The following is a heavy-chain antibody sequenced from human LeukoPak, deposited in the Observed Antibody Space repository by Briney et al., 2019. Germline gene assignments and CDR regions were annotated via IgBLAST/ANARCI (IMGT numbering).Heavy chain of an antibody. J-gene: IGHJ5*02. V-gene: IGHV4-39*01. CDR2: MYYRGTT. Sequence: PSETLSLTCTVSGGSTSSSSYYWGWIRQPPGKGLEWIGSMYYRGTTYYNPSLKSRVTISVDTSKNQLSLKVTSVTAADTALYYCARCIAAAGWFDPWGQGTLVTVSS. CDR1: GGSTSSSSYY. CDR3: ARCIAAAGWFDP. D-gene: IGHD6-25*01.